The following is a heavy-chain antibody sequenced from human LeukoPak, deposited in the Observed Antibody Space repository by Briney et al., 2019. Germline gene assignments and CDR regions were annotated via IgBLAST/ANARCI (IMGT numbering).Heavy chain of an antibody. CDR3: ARGHSGSYGPVDY. V-gene: IGHV3-53*01. CDR2: IYSVGST. J-gene: IGHJ4*02. Sequence: GGSLRLSCAASGFTVSSNYMSWVRQAPGKGLEWVSVIYSVGSTYYADSVMGRFTISRDNSKNTLYLQMNSLRAEDTAVYYCARGHSGSYGPVDYWGQGTLVTVS. CDR1: GFTVSSNY. D-gene: IGHD1-26*01.